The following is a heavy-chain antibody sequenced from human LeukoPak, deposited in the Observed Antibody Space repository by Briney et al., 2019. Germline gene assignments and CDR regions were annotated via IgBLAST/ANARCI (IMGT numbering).Heavy chain of an antibody. Sequence: PGGSLRLSCAASRFTFRSYGMHWVRQAPGKGLEWVAFIRYDGSNKYYADSVKGRFTISRDNSKNTLCLQMNSLRVEDTAVYYCAKDEGRSDRYGPGSYPPYWGQGTLVTVSS. V-gene: IGHV3-30*02. CDR2: IRYDGSNK. J-gene: IGHJ4*02. CDR1: RFTFRSYG. CDR3: AKDEGRSDRYGPGSYPPY. D-gene: IGHD3-10*01.